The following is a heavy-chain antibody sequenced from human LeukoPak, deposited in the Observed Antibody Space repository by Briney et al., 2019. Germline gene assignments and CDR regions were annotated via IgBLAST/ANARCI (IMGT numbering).Heavy chain of an antibody. Sequence: PSETLSLTCTVSGGSISSYYWSWIRQPPGKGLEWIGYIYYSGNTNYIPSLKSRVTKSVDTSKNQFSLRLSSVTAADTAVYYCARNGNWNYVDYWGQGTLVTVSS. CDR3: ARNGNWNYVDY. CDR1: GGSISSYY. D-gene: IGHD1-1*01. CDR2: IYYSGNT. J-gene: IGHJ4*02. V-gene: IGHV4-59*08.